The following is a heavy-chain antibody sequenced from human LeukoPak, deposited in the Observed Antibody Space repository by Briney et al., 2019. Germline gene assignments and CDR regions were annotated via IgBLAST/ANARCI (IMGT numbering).Heavy chain of an antibody. J-gene: IGHJ5*02. D-gene: IGHD2-15*01. CDR2: ISRNGIYI. V-gene: IGHV3-21*01. CDR3: ARDGLPATVANWFDP. Sequence: GGSLRLSCAASGLTYSHYTWNWVRQAPGKGLEWVSSISRNGIYIKYVDSVKGRFTVSRDNAKNSLYLQMNSLRAEDKGVYYCARDGLPATVANWFDPWGQGTLVTVSS. CDR1: GLTYSHYT.